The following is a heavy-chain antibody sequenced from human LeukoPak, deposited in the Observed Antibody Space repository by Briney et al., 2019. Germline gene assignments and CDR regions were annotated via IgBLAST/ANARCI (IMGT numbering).Heavy chain of an antibody. CDR3: ARGVRIAVAGNIDY. CDR2: ISGSGGST. CDR1: GFTFSSYG. V-gene: IGHV3-23*01. Sequence: GGTLRLSCAASGFTFSSYGMNWVRQAPGKGLEWVSAISGSGGSTYYADSVKGRFTISRDNSKNTLYLQMNSLRAEDTAVYYCARGVRIAVAGNIDYWGQGTLVTVSS. J-gene: IGHJ4*02. D-gene: IGHD6-19*01.